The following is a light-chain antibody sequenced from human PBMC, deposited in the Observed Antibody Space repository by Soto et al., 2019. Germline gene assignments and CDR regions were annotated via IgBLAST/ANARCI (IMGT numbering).Light chain of an antibody. CDR3: QSYDNRVRVSKV. CDR2: DDN. CDR1: SSNIGAGYD. J-gene: IGLJ3*02. V-gene: IGLV1-40*01. Sequence: QSVLTQPPSVSGAPGQRVTISCTGSSSNIGAGYDVHWYQQIPGTPPKLLIFDDNNRPSGVPDRFSASKSGTSASLAITGLQAEDEADYYCQSYDNRVRVSKVFGGGTSLTVL.